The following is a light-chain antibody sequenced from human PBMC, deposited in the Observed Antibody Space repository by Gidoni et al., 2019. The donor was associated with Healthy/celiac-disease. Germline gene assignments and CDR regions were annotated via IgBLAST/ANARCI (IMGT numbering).Light chain of an antibody. CDR2: DAP. Sequence: DIQMTQSPSSLSASVGDRVTITCQASQDISNYLNWYQQKPGKAPKRLIYDAPNLETGVPSRFSGSGSGTDFTFTISSLQPEDIATYYCKQYDNRPLTFGGGTKVEIK. CDR1: QDISNY. J-gene: IGKJ4*02. CDR3: KQYDNRPLT. V-gene: IGKV1-33*01.